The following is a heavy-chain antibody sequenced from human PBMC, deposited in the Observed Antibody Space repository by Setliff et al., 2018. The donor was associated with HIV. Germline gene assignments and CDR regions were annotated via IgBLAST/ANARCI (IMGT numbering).Heavy chain of an antibody. D-gene: IGHD3-16*02. CDR2: IRYGGST. J-gene: IGHJ4*02. CDR3: ARIYNYVWGTYRNFDY. Sequence: GGSLRLSCAASGFSFSSYGMHWVRQAPGKGLEWVAFIRYGGSTYYADSVKGRITISRDNSKNTQYLQMNSLRAEDTAVYYCARIYNYVWGTYRNFDYWGQGTLVTVSS. V-gene: IGHV3-30*02. CDR1: GFSFSSYG.